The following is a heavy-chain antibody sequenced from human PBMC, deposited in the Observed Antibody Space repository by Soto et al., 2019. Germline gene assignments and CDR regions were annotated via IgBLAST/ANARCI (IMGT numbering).Heavy chain of an antibody. CDR2: INHSGST. V-gene: IGHV4-34*01. CDR3: ARGSALYYGMDV. CDR1: GGSFSGYY. Sequence: SETLSLTCAVYGGSFSGYYWSWIRQPPGKGLEWIGEINHSGSTNYNPSLKSRVTISVDTSKNQFSLKLSSVTAADMAVYYCARGSALYYGMDVWGQGTTVTVSS. J-gene: IGHJ6*02.